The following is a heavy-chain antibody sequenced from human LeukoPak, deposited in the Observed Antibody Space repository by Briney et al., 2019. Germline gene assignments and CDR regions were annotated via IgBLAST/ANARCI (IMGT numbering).Heavy chain of an antibody. CDR1: GGSISSYY. CDR2: IYYSGST. Sequence: SETLSLTCTVSGGSISSYYWSWIRQPPGKGLEWIGYIYYSGSTNYNPSLKSRVTIPVDTSQNQFSLNLSSVTAADTAVYYCARAHWQLDYYYYMDVWGKGTTVTVSS. V-gene: IGHV4-59*08. CDR3: ARAHWQLDYYYYMDV. D-gene: IGHD6-6*01. J-gene: IGHJ6*03.